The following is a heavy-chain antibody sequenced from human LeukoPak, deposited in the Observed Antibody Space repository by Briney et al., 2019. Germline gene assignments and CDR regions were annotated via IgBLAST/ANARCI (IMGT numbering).Heavy chain of an antibody. Sequence: LGGSLRLSCSASGFNFNNYAMNWVRQAPGKGLEYVSAISSNGGSTYYADSVKGRCTISRDNSKNTLYLQMSSLRAEDTAVYYCGLAAYYYDSSGSDDAFDIWGQGTMVIVSS. V-gene: IGHV3-64D*08. CDR2: ISSNGGST. CDR3: GLAAYYYDSSGSDDAFDI. J-gene: IGHJ3*02. CDR1: GFNFNNYA. D-gene: IGHD3-22*01.